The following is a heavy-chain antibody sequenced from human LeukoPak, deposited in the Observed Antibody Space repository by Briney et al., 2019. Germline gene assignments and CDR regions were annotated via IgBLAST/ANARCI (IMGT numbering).Heavy chain of an antibody. CDR1: GGTFSSYA. CDR3: ASLSGSYSGGFDY. Sequence: SVKVSCKASGGTFSSYANSWVRQAPGQGLEWMGRIIPILGIANYAQKFQGRVTITADKSTSTAYMELSSLRSEDTAVYYCASLSGSYSGGFDYWGQGTLVTVSS. J-gene: IGHJ4*02. D-gene: IGHD1-26*01. CDR2: IIPILGIA. V-gene: IGHV1-69*04.